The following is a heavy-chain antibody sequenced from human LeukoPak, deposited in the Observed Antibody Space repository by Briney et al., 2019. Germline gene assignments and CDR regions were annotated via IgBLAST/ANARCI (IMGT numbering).Heavy chain of an antibody. CDR3: ARELSVEGTWYYFDY. V-gene: IGHV3-21*01. CDR2: ISSSSSYI. D-gene: IGHD1-1*01. Sequence: GGSLRLSCAASGFTFSSYSMNWVRQAPGKGLEWVSSISSSSSYIYYADSVKGRFTISIDNAKNSLYLQMNSLRAEDTAVYYCARELSVEGTWYYFDYWGQGTLVTVSS. CDR1: GFTFSSYS. J-gene: IGHJ4*02.